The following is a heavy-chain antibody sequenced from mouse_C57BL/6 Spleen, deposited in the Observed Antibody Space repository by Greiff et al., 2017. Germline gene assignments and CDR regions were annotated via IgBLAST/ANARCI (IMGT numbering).Heavy chain of an antibody. D-gene: IGHD2-4*01. V-gene: IGHV10-1*01. CDR2: IRSKSNNYAT. J-gene: IGHJ4*01. CDR1: GFSFNTYA. Sequence: EVQRVESGGGLVQPKGSLKLSCAASGFSFNTYAMNWVRQAPGKGLEWVARIRSKSNNYATYYADSVKDRFTISRDDSESMLYLQMNNLKTEDTAMYYCGRHGDYDDFDYAMDYWGQGTSVTVSS. CDR3: GRHGDYDDFDYAMDY.